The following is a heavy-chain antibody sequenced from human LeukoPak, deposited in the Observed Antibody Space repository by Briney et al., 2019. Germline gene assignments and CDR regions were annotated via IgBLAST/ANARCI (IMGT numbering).Heavy chain of an antibody. CDR2: IYHSGST. Sequence: SETLSLTCAVSGGSISSSNWWRWVRQPPGKGLEWIGEIYHSGSTNYNPSLKSRVTISVDKSKNQFSLKLSSVTAADTAVYYCARDYYDSSGYQPKAFDPWGQGTLVTVSS. CDR1: GGSISSSNW. CDR3: ARDYYDSSGYQPKAFDP. D-gene: IGHD3-22*01. V-gene: IGHV4-4*02. J-gene: IGHJ5*02.